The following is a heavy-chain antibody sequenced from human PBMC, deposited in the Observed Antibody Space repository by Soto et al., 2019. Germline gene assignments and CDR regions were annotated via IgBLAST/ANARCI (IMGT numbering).Heavy chain of an antibody. Sequence: SVKVSCKASGGTFSSYAISWVRQAPGQGLEWMGGIIPIFGTANYAQKFQGRVTITADESTSTAYMELSSLRSEDTAVYYCARDSLRYCSGGSCADAFEIWGQGTMVTGSS. J-gene: IGHJ3*02. CDR3: ARDSLRYCSGGSCADAFEI. V-gene: IGHV1-69*13. D-gene: IGHD2-15*01. CDR1: GGTFSSYA. CDR2: IIPIFGTA.